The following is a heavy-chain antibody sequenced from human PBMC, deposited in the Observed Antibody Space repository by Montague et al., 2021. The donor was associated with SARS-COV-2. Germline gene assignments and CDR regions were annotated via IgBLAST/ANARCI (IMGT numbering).Heavy chain of an antibody. D-gene: IGHD4-17*01. CDR3: VRDTGSAQAGFDA. CDR2: TNYRSKWTS. V-gene: IGHV6-1*01. J-gene: IGHJ4*02. CDR1: GDSVWGNTAA. Sequence: CAISGDSVWGNTAAWNWIRRSPSGGLEWLGRTNYRSKWTSDYATSVEGRISIDTDTSKNQFFLHLRSVTPEDTGVYYCVRDTGSAQAGFDAWGQGTLVTVSS.